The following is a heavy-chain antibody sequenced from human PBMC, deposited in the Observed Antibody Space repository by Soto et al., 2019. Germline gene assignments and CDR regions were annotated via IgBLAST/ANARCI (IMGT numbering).Heavy chain of an antibody. Sequence: SVKVSCKASGGTFSSYAISWVRQAPGQGLEWMGGIIPIFGTANYAQKFQGRVTITADKSTSTAYMELSSLRSEDTAVYYCAGGGHPYYYDSSGYYHPFDYWGQGTPVTVSS. CDR1: GGTFSSYA. CDR3: AGGGHPYYYDSSGYYHPFDY. V-gene: IGHV1-69*06. J-gene: IGHJ4*02. D-gene: IGHD3-22*01. CDR2: IIPIFGTA.